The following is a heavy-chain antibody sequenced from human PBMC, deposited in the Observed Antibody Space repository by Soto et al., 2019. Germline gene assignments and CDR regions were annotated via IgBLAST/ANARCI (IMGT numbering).Heavy chain of an antibody. CDR2: VYYSGGA. Sequence: PSETLSLTCAVSGVSIHNSHSFWGWIRQPPGKGLEFIANVYYSGGAHYNPSFKNRVTISVDTATNQVSLRMSSVTAADTAVYYCARATLGDYGDYEPPIDYWGQGTLVTVSS. CDR3: ARATLGDYGDYEPPIDY. D-gene: IGHD4-17*01. CDR1: GVSIHNSHSF. J-gene: IGHJ4*02. V-gene: IGHV4-39*01.